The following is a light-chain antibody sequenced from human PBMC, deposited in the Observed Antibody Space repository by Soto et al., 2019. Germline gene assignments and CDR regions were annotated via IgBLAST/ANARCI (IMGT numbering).Light chain of an antibody. CDR3: QQYGSSPGT. CDR1: QSVSRSL. V-gene: IGKV3-20*01. Sequence: EDVLTQSPGTLSLSPGERATLSCRASQSVSRSLLAWYQQKPGQAPRLLIYGASSRATGIPDRFSASGSGTDFTLTVSRLEPEDFAVYYCQQYGSSPGTFGQGTKVEIK. CDR2: GAS. J-gene: IGKJ1*01.